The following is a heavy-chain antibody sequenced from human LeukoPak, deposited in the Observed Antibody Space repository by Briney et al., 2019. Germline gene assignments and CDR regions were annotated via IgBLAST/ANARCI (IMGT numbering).Heavy chain of an antibody. J-gene: IGHJ4*02. V-gene: IGHV1-2*02. D-gene: IGHD6-13*01. CDR1: GYTFTGYY. CDR3: ARDRAAAERDY. CDR2: INPNSGGT. Sequence: ASVKVSCKASGYTFTGYYMHWVRQAPGQGLEWMGWINPNSGGTDYAQKFQGRVTMTRDTSISTGYMELSRLRSDDTAVYYCARDRAAAERDYWGQGTLVTVSS.